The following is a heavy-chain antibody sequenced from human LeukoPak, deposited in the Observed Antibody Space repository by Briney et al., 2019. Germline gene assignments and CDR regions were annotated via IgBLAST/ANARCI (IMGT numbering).Heavy chain of an antibody. D-gene: IGHD6-13*01. CDR3: ARPFQEDGTAADAFDI. CDR1: GGSISSSSYY. CDR2: IYYSGST. V-gene: IGHV4-39*01. J-gene: IGHJ3*02. Sequence: SETLSLTCTVSGGSISSSSYYWGWIRQPSGKGLEWIGSIYYSGSTYYNPSLKSRVTISVDTSKNQFSLKLSSVTAADTAVYYCARPFQEDGTAADAFDIWGQGTMVTVSS.